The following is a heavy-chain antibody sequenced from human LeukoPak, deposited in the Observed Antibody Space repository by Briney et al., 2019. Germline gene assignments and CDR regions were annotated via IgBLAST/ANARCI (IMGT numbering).Heavy chain of an antibody. V-gene: IGHV1-2*02. J-gene: IGHJ4*02. CDR2: INPNSGAA. CDR3: ARDPDSSGYYYPW. CDR1: GYTFTGYD. D-gene: IGHD3-22*01. Sequence: ASVKVSCKASGYTFTGYDMYWVRQAPGQGLEWMGWINPNSGAANYAQKFQDRVTMTRDTSISTAYMELSRLRSDDTAVYYCARDPDSSGYYYPWWGQGTLVTVSS.